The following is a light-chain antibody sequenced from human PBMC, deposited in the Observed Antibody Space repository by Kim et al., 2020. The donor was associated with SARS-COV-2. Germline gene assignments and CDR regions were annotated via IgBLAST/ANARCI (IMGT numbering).Light chain of an antibody. CDR3: QQSYITPFT. V-gene: IGKV1-39*01. CDR1: QSISSH. J-gene: IGKJ3*01. Sequence: ASVGDSGTIPCRTSQSISSHLNWYHQKPGRAPKLLISAASTLQGGVPSRFSGSGSETDFTLTISSLQPEDFATYFCQQSYITPFTFGPGTKVDIK. CDR2: AAS.